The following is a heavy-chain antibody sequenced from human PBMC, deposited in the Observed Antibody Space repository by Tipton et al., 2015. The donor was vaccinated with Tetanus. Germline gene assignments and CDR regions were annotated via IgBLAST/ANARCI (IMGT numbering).Heavy chain of an antibody. CDR1: GGSISSSSYY. CDR3: ARGRRIQLWNDAFDI. Sequence: GLVKPSETLSLTCTVSGGSISSSSYYWSWIRQPPGKGLEWIGESNHSGSTNYSPSLKSRVTISVDTSKNLFSLKLSSVTAADTAVYYCARGRRIQLWNDAFDIWGQGTMVTVSS. J-gene: IGHJ3*02. V-gene: IGHV4-39*07. CDR2: SNHSGST. D-gene: IGHD5-18*01.